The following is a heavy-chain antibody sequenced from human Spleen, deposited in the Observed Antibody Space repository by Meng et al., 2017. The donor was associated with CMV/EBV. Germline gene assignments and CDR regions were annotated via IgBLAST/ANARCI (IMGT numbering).Heavy chain of an antibody. CDR3: ARDLFCSSDNCDDAFNI. Sequence: ASVKVSCKASGYTFTNYGISWVRQAPGQGLEWMGWINIDSGKTNYAQKFRDRITMTTDTSTSTAYMELRSLRSDDTALYYCARDLFCSSDNCDDAFNIWGQGTMVTVSS. CDR2: INIDSGKT. D-gene: IGHD6-25*01. J-gene: IGHJ3*02. CDR1: GYTFTNYG. V-gene: IGHV1-18*01.